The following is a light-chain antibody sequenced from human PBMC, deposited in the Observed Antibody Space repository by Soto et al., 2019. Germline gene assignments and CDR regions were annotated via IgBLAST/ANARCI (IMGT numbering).Light chain of an antibody. J-gene: IGLJ2*01. CDR2: NNN. CDR3: AVWDDSLSGMV. CDR1: SSNIETNT. V-gene: IGLV1-44*01. Sequence: QSVLTQPPSASGTPGQRVTISCSGSSSNIETNTVDWYQHLPGTAPKVLIFNNNQRPSGVPDRFSGSKSGTSASLAISGLQSEDEADYYCAVWDDSLSGMVFGGGTKQTVL.